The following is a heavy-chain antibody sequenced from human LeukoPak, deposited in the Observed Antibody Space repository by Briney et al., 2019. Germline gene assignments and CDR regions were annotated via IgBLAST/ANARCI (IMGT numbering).Heavy chain of an antibody. CDR1: GFTFSSYS. V-gene: IGHV3-23*01. Sequence: GGSLRLSCAASGFTFSSYSMRWVRQAPGKGLEWVSGISGSGESTYYADSVKGRFTIFRDNPKNTLYLQMSSLRAEDTALYYCAKRGDSGACNDYWGQGTLVTVSS. CDR2: ISGSGEST. CDR3: AKRGDSGACNDY. D-gene: IGHD2-21*01. J-gene: IGHJ4*02.